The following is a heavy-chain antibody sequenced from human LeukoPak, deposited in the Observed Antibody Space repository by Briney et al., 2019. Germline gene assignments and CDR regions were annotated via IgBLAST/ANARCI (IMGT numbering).Heavy chain of an antibody. CDR3: ARCYDFWSGQIYYYYYGMDV. Sequence: PSETLSLTCAVYGGSFSGYYWSWIRQPPGKGLEWIGEINHSGSTNYNPSLKSRVTISVDTSKNQFSLKLSSVTAADTAVYYCARCYDFWSGQIYYYYYGMDVWGQGTTVTVSS. J-gene: IGHJ6*02. D-gene: IGHD3-3*01. CDR2: INHSGST. CDR1: GGSFSGYY. V-gene: IGHV4-34*01.